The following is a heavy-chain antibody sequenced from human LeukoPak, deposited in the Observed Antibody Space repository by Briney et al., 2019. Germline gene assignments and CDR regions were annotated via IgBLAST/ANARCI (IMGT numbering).Heavy chain of an antibody. CDR2: ISYDGSNK. V-gene: IGHV3-30*04. D-gene: IGHD6-13*01. CDR1: GFTFSSYA. J-gene: IGHJ4*02. Sequence: GGSLRLSCAASGFTFSSYAMHWVRQAPGKGLEWVAVISYDGSNKYYADSVKGRFTISRDSSKNTLYLQMNSLRAEDTAVYYCARDPPPYSSSWYYFDYWGQGTLVTVSS. CDR3: ARDPPPYSSSWYYFDY.